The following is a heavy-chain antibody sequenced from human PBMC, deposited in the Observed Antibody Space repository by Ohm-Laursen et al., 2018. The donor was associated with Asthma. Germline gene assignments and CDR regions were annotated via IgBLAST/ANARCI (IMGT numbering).Heavy chain of an antibody. CDR2: ISGSGGST. D-gene: IGHD2-15*01. V-gene: IGHV3-23*01. CDR1: GFTFSSYA. J-gene: IGHJ5*02. CDR3: ARESRRSYCSGGSCFPADWFDP. Sequence: SLRLSCAAAGFTFSSYAMSWVRQAPGKGLEWVSAISGSGGSTYYADSVKGRFTISRDNSKNTLYLQMNSLRAEDTAVYYCARESRRSYCSGGSCFPADWFDPRGQGTLGTVSS.